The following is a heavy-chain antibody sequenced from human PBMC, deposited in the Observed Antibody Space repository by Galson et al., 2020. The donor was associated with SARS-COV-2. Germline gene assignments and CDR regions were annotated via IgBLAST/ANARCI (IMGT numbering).Heavy chain of an antibody. CDR2: IGTAGDT. CDR1: GFTFSSYD. V-gene: IGHV3-13*01. Sequence: EGSLRLSCAASGFTFSSYDMHWVRQATGKGLEWVSAIGTAGDTYYPGSVKGRFTIPRENAKNSLYLQMNSLRAGDKAVYYCARVSGYSSGFGGAFEIWGQGTMVTVSS. D-gene: IGHD6-19*01. J-gene: IGHJ3*02. CDR3: ARVSGYSSGFGGAFEI.